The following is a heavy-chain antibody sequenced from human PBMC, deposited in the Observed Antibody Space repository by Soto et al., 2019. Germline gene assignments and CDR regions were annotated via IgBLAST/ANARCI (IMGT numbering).Heavy chain of an antibody. CDR1: GYSISSGYY. CDR3: ARQRLRYFDWLLYPYYFDC. J-gene: IGHJ4*02. Sequence: SETLSLTCAVSGYSISSGYYWGWIRQPPGKGLEWIGSIYHSGSTYYNPSLKSRVTISVDTSKNQFPLKLSSVTAADTAVYYCARQRLRYFDWLLYPYYFDCWGQGTLVTVSS. CDR2: IYHSGST. V-gene: IGHV4-38-2*01. D-gene: IGHD3-9*01.